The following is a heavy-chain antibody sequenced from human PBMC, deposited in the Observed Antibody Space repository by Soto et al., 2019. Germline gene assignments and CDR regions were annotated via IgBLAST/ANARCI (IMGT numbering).Heavy chain of an antibody. Sequence: QVQLQESGPGLVKPSETLSLTCTVSGGSISSYYWSWIRQPPGKGLEWIGYIYYSGSTNYNPSLKRRVTISVDTSKNQFSLKLSSVTAADTAVYSCARRYGYSFDYWGQGTLVTVSS. CDR3: ARRYGYSFDY. D-gene: IGHD1-1*01. J-gene: IGHJ4*02. CDR2: IYYSGST. CDR1: GGSISSYY. V-gene: IGHV4-59*08.